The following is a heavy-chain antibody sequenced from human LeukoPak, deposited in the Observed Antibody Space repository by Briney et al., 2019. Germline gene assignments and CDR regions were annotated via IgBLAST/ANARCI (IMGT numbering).Heavy chain of an antibody. CDR1: GGSISSYY. CDR2: IYYSGST. V-gene: IGHV4-59*01. J-gene: IGHJ4*02. D-gene: IGHD5-18*01. CDR3: ARVDTAMVTDY. Sequence: PSETLSLTCTVSGGSISSYYWSWIRQPPGKGLEWIGYIYYSGSTNYNPSLKGRVTISVDTSKNQFSLKLSSVTAADTAVYYCARVDTAMVTDYWGQGTLVTVSS.